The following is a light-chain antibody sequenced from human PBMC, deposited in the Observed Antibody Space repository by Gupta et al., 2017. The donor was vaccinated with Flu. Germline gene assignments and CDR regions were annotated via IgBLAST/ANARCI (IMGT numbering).Light chain of an antibody. CDR3: AAGDASRNSLV. V-gene: IGLV1-44*01. Sequence: TNTSAGTSSNVGSDSVYGSPQHPGPAPNLLIYSDSRRHSATPARFSGSKSATTASLTISRVQAGDEADYYCAAGDASRNSLVFGGGTKLTVL. J-gene: IGLJ2*01. CDR1: SSNVGSDS. CDR2: SDS.